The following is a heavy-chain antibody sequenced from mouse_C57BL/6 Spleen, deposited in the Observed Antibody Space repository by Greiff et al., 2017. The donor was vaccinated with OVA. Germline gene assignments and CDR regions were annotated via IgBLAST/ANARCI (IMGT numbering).Heavy chain of an antibody. D-gene: IGHD1-1*01. CDR3: ARTYYGSRGYYAMDY. CDR2: ISSGSSTI. J-gene: IGHJ4*01. Sequence: EVKVVESGGGLVKPGGSLKLSCAASGFTFSDYGMHWFRQAPEKGLEWVAYISSGSSTIYYADTVKGRFPIYRDNTKNTLFLQITSLRSEDTAMYYGARTYYGSRGYYAMDYWGQGTSVTVSS. V-gene: IGHV5-17*01. CDR1: GFTFSDYG.